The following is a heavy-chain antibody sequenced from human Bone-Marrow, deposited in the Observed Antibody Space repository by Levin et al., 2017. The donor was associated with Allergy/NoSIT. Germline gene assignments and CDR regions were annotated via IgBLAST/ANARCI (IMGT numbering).Heavy chain of an antibody. Sequence: GESLKISCAASGFTFSSYGMHWVRQAPGKGLEWVAVIWYDGSNKYYADSVKGRFTISRDNSKNTLYLQMNSLRAEDTAVYYCARVGVAGTMNFDYWGQGTLVTVSS. J-gene: IGHJ4*02. V-gene: IGHV3-33*01. CDR2: IWYDGSNK. D-gene: IGHD6-19*01. CDR3: ARVGVAGTMNFDY. CDR1: GFTFSSYG.